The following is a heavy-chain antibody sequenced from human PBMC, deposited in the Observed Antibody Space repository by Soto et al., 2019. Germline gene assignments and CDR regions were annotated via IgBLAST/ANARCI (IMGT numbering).Heavy chain of an antibody. CDR2: THAHNPNTNPKT. Sequence: QVQMVQSGPEVTKPGATVTVSCKASGYTFTSYGISWVRQAPGQGLEWMGWTHAHNPNTNPKTNYAQNFQGRVTMTADTSTITAYMELRSLTPDDTAVYYCASEIDCNLDYWGQGTLVTV. CDR1: GYTFTSYG. CDR3: ASEIDCNLDY. J-gene: IGHJ4*02. D-gene: IGHD2-21*02. V-gene: IGHV1-18*01.